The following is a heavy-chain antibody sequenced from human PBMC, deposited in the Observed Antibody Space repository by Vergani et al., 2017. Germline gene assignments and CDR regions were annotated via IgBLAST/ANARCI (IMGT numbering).Heavy chain of an antibody. Sequence: EVQLVESGGGLVKPGGSLRLSCAASGFTFSSYSMNWVRQAPGKGLEWVSSISSSGSTIYYADSVKGRFTISRDNAKNSLYLQMNSLRAEDTAVYYCARDRVTTGYYGMDVWGQGTTVTVSS. CDR2: ISSSGSTI. J-gene: IGHJ6*02. CDR3: ARDRVTTGYYGMDV. D-gene: IGHD1-14*01. V-gene: IGHV3-21*04. CDR1: GFTFSSYS.